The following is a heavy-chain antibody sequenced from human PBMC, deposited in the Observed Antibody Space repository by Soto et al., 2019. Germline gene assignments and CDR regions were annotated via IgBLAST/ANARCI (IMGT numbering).Heavy chain of an antibody. J-gene: IGHJ5*02. D-gene: IGHD2-2*01. Sequence: EVQLLESGGGSVQPGWSLRLSCAASGFTFSSYAMTWVRQAPGKGLSWVSAIGVSGDNTYYAGSVTGRFTISRDNSKSTLYLQMNSLTAEDTAVYYCASKIYHRFDPGGQGTLVTVSS. CDR2: IGVSGDNT. V-gene: IGHV3-23*01. CDR1: GFTFSSYA. CDR3: ASKIYHRFDP.